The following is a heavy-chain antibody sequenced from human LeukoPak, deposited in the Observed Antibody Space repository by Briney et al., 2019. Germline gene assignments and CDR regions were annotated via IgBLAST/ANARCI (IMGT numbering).Heavy chain of an antibody. CDR2: IYTSGST. CDR1: GGSISSYY. CDR3: ARMYYYDSSGPPLGWFDP. D-gene: IGHD3-22*01. V-gene: IGHV4-4*07. Sequence: SETLSLTCTVSGGSISSYYWSWIRQPAGKGLEWIGRIYTSGSTNYNPSLKSRVTTSVDTSKNQFSLKLSSVTAADTAVYYCARMYYYDSSGPPLGWFDPWGQGTLVTVSS. J-gene: IGHJ5*02.